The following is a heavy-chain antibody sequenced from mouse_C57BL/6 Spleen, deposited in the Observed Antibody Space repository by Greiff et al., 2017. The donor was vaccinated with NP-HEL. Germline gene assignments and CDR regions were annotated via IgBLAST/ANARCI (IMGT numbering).Heavy chain of an antibody. Sequence: VQLKESGPGMVKPSQSLSLTCTVTGYSITSGYDWHWIRHFPGNKLEWMGYISYSGSTNYNPSLKSRISITHDTSKNHFFLKLNSVTTEDTATYYCARDSSGYLAWFAYWGQGTLVTVSA. CDR2: ISYSGST. V-gene: IGHV3-1*01. J-gene: IGHJ3*01. D-gene: IGHD3-2*02. CDR3: ARDSSGYLAWFAY. CDR1: GYSITSGYD.